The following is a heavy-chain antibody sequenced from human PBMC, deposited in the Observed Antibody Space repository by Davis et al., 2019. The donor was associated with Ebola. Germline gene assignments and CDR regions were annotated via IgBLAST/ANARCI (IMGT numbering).Heavy chain of an antibody. CDR2: IYPGDSDT. J-gene: IGHJ6*02. D-gene: IGHD1/OR15-1a*01. CDR3: ARLAMEHSYYDYGMDV. Sequence: GESLKTSCKGSGYSFTSYLIGWVRQLPGKGLEWMGIIYPGDSDTRYSPSFQGQVTISADKSISTAYLQWSSLKASDTAMYYCARLAMEHSYYDYGMDVWGQGTTVTVSS. CDR1: GYSFTSYL. V-gene: IGHV5-51*01.